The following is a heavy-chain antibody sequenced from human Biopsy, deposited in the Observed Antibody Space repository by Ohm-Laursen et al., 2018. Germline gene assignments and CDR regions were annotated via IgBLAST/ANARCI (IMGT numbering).Heavy chain of an antibody. D-gene: IGHD1-26*01. CDR1: GCSISSYY. V-gene: IGHV4-59*08. J-gene: IGHJ2*01. CDR3: ARHAPSYSGSYWRYFDL. Sequence: SETLSLTCTVSGCSISSYYWSWIRQPPGKGMEWIGHIYYTGSTNYTPSLKSRVTISVYTSMNHLSLSLTSVTAADTAVYYCARHAPSYSGSYWRYFDLWGRGTLVTVSS. CDR2: IYYTGST.